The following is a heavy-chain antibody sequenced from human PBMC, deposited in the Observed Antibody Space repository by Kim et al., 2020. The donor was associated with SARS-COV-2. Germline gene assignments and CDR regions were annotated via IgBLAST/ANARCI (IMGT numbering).Heavy chain of an antibody. V-gene: IGHV4-34*13. J-gene: IGHJ4*02. D-gene: IGHD3-22*01. CDR3: ARTTNYYDSSGYSFDY. Sequence: SIKSRVTLSVDTSKHQFSLKLSSVTAADTAVYYCARTTNYYDSSGYSFDYWGQGTLVTVSS.